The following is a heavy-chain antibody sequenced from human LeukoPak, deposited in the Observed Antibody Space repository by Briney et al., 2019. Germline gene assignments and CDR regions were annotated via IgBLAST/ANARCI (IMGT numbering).Heavy chain of an antibody. CDR2: IYYSGST. D-gene: IGHD5-18*01. V-gene: IGHV4-39*01. CDR3: ASDETAMVDY. J-gene: IGHJ4*02. Sequence: PSETLSLTCTVSGGSISSSSYYWGWIRQPPGKGLEWIGSIYYSGSTYYNPSLKSRVTISVDTSKNQFSLKLSSVTAADTAVYYCASDETAMVDYWGLGTLVTVSS. CDR1: GGSISSSSYY.